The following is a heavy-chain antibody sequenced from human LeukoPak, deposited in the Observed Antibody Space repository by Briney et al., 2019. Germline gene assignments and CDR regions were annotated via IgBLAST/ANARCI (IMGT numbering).Heavy chain of an antibody. V-gene: IGHV3-74*01. J-gene: IGHJ4*02. CDR3: ARPPPTYSGSLQWGVDY. CDR1: GFSLSSYW. Sequence: QPGGSLRLSCAASGFSLSSYWMHWVRQAPGKGLVWVSRINSDGSSTSYADSVKGRFTISRDNAKNTLYLQMNSLRAEDMAVYYCARPPPTYSGSLQWGVDYWGQGTLVTVPS. CDR2: INSDGSST. D-gene: IGHD1-26*01.